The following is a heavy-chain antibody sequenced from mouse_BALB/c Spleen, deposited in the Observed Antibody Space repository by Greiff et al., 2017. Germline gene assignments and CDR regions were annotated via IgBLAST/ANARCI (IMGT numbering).Heavy chain of an antibody. Sequence: EVMLVESGGGLVKPGGSLKLSCAASGFAFSSYDMSWVRQTPEKRLEWVAYISSGGGSTYYPDTVKGRFTISRDNAKNTLYLQMSSLKSEDTAMYYCARHRSDGYFDVWGAGTTVTVSS. J-gene: IGHJ1*01. V-gene: IGHV5-12-1*01. D-gene: IGHD2-3*01. CDR1: GFAFSSYD. CDR3: ARHRSDGYFDV. CDR2: ISSGGGST.